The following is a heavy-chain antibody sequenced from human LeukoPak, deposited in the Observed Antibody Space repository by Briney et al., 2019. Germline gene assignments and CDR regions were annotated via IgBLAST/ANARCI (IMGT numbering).Heavy chain of an antibody. CDR1: GFTFSNFG. CDR2: ISYDGSNK. V-gene: IGHV3-30*03. J-gene: IGHJ4*02. CDR3: TTDVNDYGDYLGY. D-gene: IGHD4-17*01. Sequence: PGGSLRLSCAASGFTFSNFGMHWVRQAPGKGLEWVAVISYDGSNKYYADSVKGRFTISRDNSKNTLFLQMNSLKTEDTAVYYCTTDVNDYGDYLGYWGQGTLVTVSS.